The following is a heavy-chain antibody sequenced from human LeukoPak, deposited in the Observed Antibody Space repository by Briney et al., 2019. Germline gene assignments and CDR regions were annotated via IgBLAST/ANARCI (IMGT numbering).Heavy chain of an antibody. CDR1: GFTFSRYP. CDR2: ISDRDAST. D-gene: IGHD4-17*01. V-gene: IGHV3-23*01. J-gene: IGHJ4*02. Sequence: HPGGSLRLSCAASGFTFSRYPMIWVRQAPGKGLEWVSGISDRDASTYYADSVKGRFTISRDNSKNTLYLQMNSLRAEDTAVYYCAKDPYGDYYFDYWGQGTLVTVSS. CDR3: AKDPYGDYYFDY.